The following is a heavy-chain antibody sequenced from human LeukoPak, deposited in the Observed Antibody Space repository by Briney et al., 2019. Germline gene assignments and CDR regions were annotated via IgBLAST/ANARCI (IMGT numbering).Heavy chain of an antibody. D-gene: IGHD5-24*01. Sequence: GGSLRLSCAASGFTFSSYAMSWVRQAPGKGLEWVSSISSSSSYIYYADSVKGRFTISRDNAKNSLYLQMNSLRAEDTAVYYCARDGGDGYNSKRNFDYWGQGTLVTVSS. V-gene: IGHV3-21*01. CDR3: ARDGGDGYNSKRNFDY. CDR2: ISSSSSYI. CDR1: GFTFSSYA. J-gene: IGHJ4*02.